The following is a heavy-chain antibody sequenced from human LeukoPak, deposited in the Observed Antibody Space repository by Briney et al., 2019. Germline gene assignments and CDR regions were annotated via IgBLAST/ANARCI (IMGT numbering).Heavy chain of an antibody. CDR3: ARDRRSGAARYYYYYGMDV. D-gene: IGHD6-13*01. V-gene: IGHV3-53*04. CDR2: IYSGGST. J-gene: IGHJ6*02. Sequence: GGSLRLSCAASGFTFSSYAMGWVRQAPGKGLEWVSVIYSGGSTYYADSVKGRFTISRHNSKNTLYLQMNSLRAEDTAVYYCARDRRSGAARYYYYYGMDVWGQGTTVTVSS. CDR1: GFTFSSYA.